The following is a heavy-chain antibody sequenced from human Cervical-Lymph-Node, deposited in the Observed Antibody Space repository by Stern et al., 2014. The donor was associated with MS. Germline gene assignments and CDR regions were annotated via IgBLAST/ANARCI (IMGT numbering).Heavy chain of an antibody. V-gene: IGHV1-8*01. CDR2: MNPNSGNT. CDR3: ARATLPYYYGSGSFPPYNWFDP. Sequence: QVQLVQSGAEVKKPGASVKVSCKASGYTFTSYDINWVRQATGQGLEWIGWMNPNSGNTGYAQKFQGRVTMTRNTAISTAYMELSSLRSEDTAVYYCARATLPYYYGSGSFPPYNWFDPWGQGTLVTVSS. J-gene: IGHJ5*02. CDR1: GYTFTSYD. D-gene: IGHD3-10*01.